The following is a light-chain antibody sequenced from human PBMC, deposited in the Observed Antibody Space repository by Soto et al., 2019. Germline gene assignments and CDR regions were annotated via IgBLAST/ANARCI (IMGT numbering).Light chain of an antibody. J-gene: IGKJ1*01. CDR2: GAS. Sequence: IVLSQSLGTLSLSPGERAPRSSSGSQSVSNTYLAWYQQKPGQAPRLLIFGASSRATGIPDRFSGSGSGTDFTLTISRLEPEDFAVYYCQQYGSSPRTFGQGTKVDVK. CDR1: QSVSNTY. V-gene: IGKV3-20*01. CDR3: QQYGSSPRT.